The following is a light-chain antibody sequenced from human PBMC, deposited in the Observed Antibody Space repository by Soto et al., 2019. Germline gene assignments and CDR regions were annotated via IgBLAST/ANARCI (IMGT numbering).Light chain of an antibody. CDR1: SSDVGGYKY. J-gene: IGLJ2*01. CDR3: ASYTSSSTSVI. V-gene: IGLV2-14*01. CDR2: EVS. Sequence: QSALTQPASVSGSPGQSITISCTGTSSDVGGYKYVSWYQQHPDKAPKLIIFEVSNRPSGISSRFSGSKSGNTASLTISGLQAEDEDDYYGASYTSSSTSVIFGRGTKVTVL.